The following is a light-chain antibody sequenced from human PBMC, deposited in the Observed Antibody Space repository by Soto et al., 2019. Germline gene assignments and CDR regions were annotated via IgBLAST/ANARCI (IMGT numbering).Light chain of an antibody. J-gene: IGLJ2*01. Sequence: QSVLTQPPSASGTPGQRVTISCSGSSSNIGSNTVNWYQQLPGTAPKLLIYSNNQRPSGVPDRFSGSKSGTSASLAISGLQSDDEAEYYCAAWDDVLNGVVFGGGIQLTVL. CDR3: AAWDDVLNGVV. V-gene: IGLV1-44*01. CDR2: SNN. CDR1: SSNIGSNT.